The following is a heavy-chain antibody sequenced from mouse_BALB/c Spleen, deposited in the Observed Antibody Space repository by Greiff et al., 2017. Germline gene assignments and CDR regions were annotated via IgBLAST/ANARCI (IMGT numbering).Heavy chain of an antibody. CDR1: GYSFTGYF. CDR2: INPYNGDT. V-gene: IGHV1-37*01. J-gene: IGHJ3*01. Sequence: VQLQQSGPELVKPGASVKISCKASGYSFTGYFMNWVKQSHGKSLEWIGRINPYNGDTFYNQKFKGKATLTVDKSSSTAHMKLLSLTSEDSAVYYCGKGYDYGGGSAWFAYWGQGTLVTVSA. D-gene: IGHD2-4*01. CDR3: GKGYDYGGGSAWFAY.